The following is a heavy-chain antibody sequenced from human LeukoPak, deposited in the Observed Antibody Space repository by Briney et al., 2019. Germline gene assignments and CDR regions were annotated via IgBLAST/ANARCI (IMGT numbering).Heavy chain of an antibody. CDR3: ATHCSSTSCYENGMDV. Sequence: SETLSLTCAVSGYSISGGYYWGWIRQPPGKGLEWIGSIYHSGSTYYNPSLKSRVTISVDTSKNQFSLKLSSVTAADTAVYYCATHCSSTSCYENGMDVWGKGTTVTVSS. CDR1: GYSISGGYY. CDR2: IYHSGST. J-gene: IGHJ6*04. V-gene: IGHV4-38-2*01. D-gene: IGHD2-2*01.